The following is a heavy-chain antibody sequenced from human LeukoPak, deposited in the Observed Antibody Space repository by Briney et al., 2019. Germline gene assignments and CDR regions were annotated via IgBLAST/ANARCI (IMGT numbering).Heavy chain of an antibody. CDR3: ARISSDSISYYDH. D-gene: IGHD3-22*01. Sequence: QTGGSLRLSCAGSGITFSTYWMHWARQAPGKGLVWVSRINSEGSTISYADSVKGRFTISRDNAKNTLFLQMNSLRAEDTAVYYCARISSDSISYYDHWGQGTLVTVSS. CDR2: INSEGSTI. CDR1: GITFSTYW. V-gene: IGHV3-74*01. J-gene: IGHJ4*02.